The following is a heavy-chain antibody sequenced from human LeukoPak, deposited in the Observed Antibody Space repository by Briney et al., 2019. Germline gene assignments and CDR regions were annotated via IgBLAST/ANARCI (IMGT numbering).Heavy chain of an antibody. V-gene: IGHV3-33*01. D-gene: IGHD6-6*01. J-gene: IGHJ4*02. CDR1: GFTFSDYG. Sequence: GRSLRLSCAASGFTFSDYGIHWVRQAPGQGLEWVALIWYDGSKKYYADSVKGRFTISRDNTKNTLYLQLNSLRADDTAVYYCARAHSSSSAFDLWGQGTLVTVSS. CDR3: ARAHSSSSAFDL. CDR2: IWYDGSKK.